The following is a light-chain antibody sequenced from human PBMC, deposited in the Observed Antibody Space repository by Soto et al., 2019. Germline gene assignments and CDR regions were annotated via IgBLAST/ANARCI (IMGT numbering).Light chain of an antibody. Sequence: EIVMTQSPATLSVSPGERVTLSCRASQNIGSNLAWYQQKFGQAPRLLIYGASTRVTGIPARISGSGSGSKITLSITSLQCDDLGVYHCQRYHNWWTFGQGTKVDFK. CDR1: QNIGSN. CDR3: QRYHNWWT. J-gene: IGKJ1*01. V-gene: IGKV3-15*01. CDR2: GAS.